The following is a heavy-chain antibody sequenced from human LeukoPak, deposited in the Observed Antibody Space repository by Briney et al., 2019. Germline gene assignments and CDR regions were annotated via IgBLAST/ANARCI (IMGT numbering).Heavy chain of an antibody. V-gene: IGHV3-21*01. CDR3: ARGPLVVPAARLYNWFDP. CDR2: ISSSSSYI. J-gene: IGHJ5*02. D-gene: IGHD2-2*01. Sequence: GGSLRLSCAASGFTFSSYSMNWARQAPGKGLEWVSSISSSSSYIYYADSVKGRFTISRDNAKNSLYLQMNSLRAEDTAVYYCARGPLVVPAARLYNWFDPWGQGTLVTVSS. CDR1: GFTFSSYS.